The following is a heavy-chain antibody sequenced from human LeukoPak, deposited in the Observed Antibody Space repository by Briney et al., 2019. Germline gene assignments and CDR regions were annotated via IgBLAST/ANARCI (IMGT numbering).Heavy chain of an antibody. V-gene: IGHV4-34*01. CDR3: ARGRRRYYYDSSGYYPY. CDR2: INHSGST. Sequence: SETLSLTCAVYGGSFSGYYWSWIRQPPGKGLEWIGEINHSGSTNYNPSLKSRVTISVDTTKNQFSLKLSSVTAADTAVYYCARGRRRYYYDSSGYYPYWGQGTLVTVSS. CDR1: GGSFSGYY. D-gene: IGHD3-22*01. J-gene: IGHJ4*02.